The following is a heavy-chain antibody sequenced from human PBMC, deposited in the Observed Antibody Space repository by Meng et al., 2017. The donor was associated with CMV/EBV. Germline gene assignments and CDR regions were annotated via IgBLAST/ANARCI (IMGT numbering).Heavy chain of an antibody. CDR2: INHSGST. Sequence: QGHVKQGGAGLLKPSETLSLTCAVYGVSLSGYYWSWIRQPPGKGLEWIGEINHSGSTNYNPSLKSRVTISVDTSKNQFSLKLSSVTAADTAVYYCARGGNWFDPWGQGTLVTVSS. V-gene: IGHV4-34*01. CDR1: GVSLSGYY. J-gene: IGHJ5*02. CDR3: ARGGNWFDP.